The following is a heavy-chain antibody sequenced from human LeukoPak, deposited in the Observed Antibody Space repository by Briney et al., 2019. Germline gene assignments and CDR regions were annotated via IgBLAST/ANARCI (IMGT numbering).Heavy chain of an antibody. CDR3: ARGGYSYGSATLSRIDP. CDR2: INPNSGGT. V-gene: IGHV1-2*02. D-gene: IGHD5-18*01. Sequence: GASVKVSCKASGYTFTGYYMHWVRQAPGQGLEWMGWINPNSGGTNYAQKFQGRVTMTRDTSISTAYMELSRLRPDDTAVYYCARGGYSYGSATLSRIDPWGQGTLVTVSS. J-gene: IGHJ5*02. CDR1: GYTFTGYY.